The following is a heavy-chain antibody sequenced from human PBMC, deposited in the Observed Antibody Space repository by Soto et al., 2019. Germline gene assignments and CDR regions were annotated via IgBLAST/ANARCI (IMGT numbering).Heavy chain of an antibody. CDR3: ARGYCTATICDPWFDP. J-gene: IGHJ5*02. CDR2: IYPGDSDT. D-gene: IGHD2-8*02. CDR1: GYAFSSYW. Sequence: GESLKISCRGSGYAFSSYWITWVRQMPGKGLEWMGIIYPGDSDTRYSPSFQGQVTISVDKSITTAYLQWSSLKASDTAMYYCARGYCTATICDPWFDPWGQGTLVTVSS. V-gene: IGHV5-51*01.